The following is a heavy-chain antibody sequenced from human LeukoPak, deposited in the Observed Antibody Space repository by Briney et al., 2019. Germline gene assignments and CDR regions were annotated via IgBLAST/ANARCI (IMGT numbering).Heavy chain of an antibody. D-gene: IGHD3-10*01. Sequence: GGSLRLSCAASGFTFSSYGMSWVRQAPGKGLEWVSAISGSGGSTYYADSVKGRFTISRDNSKNTLYLQMNSLRAEDTAVYYCAKDHYYGSGSYRLDYWGQGTLVTVSS. CDR1: GFTFSSYG. J-gene: IGHJ4*02. CDR2: ISGSGGST. CDR3: AKDHYYGSGSYRLDY. V-gene: IGHV3-23*01.